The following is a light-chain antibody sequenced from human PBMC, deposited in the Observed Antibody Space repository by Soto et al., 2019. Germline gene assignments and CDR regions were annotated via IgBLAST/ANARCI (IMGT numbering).Light chain of an antibody. V-gene: IGLV2-14*01. J-gene: IGLJ3*02. CDR1: SSDVGGYNY. CDR2: EVS. CDR3: SSYTRSSTRV. Sequence: QSVLTQPASVSGSPGQSITISCTGTSSDVGGYNYVSWYQQHPGKAPKLMIYEVSNRPSGVPNRFSGSKSGNTASLTISGLQSEDEADYHCSSYTRSSTRVFGGGTTVTVL.